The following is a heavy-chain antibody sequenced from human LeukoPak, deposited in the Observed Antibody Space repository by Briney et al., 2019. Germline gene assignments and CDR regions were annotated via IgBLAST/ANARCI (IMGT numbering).Heavy chain of an antibody. D-gene: IGHD3-10*01. V-gene: IGHV4-59*02. CDR1: GGSVSSDY. CDR3: ARRLDLWFGESEFDY. CDR2: IYYSGST. Sequence: SETLSLTCTVSGGSVSSDYCSWIRQPPGKGLEWIGYIYYSGSTKYNPSLKSRVTISLDTSKNRFSLKLTSVTAADTAVYYCARRLDLWFGESEFDYWGQGTLVSVSS. J-gene: IGHJ4*02.